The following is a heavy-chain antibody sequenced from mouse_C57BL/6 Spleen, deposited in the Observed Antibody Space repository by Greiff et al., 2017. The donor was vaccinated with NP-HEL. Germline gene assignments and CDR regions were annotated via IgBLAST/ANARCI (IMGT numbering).Heavy chain of an antibody. CDR3: AREDGSGAY. J-gene: IGHJ3*01. V-gene: IGHV5-6*01. CDR2: ISSGGSYT. CDR1: GFTFSSYG. D-gene: IGHD1-3*01. Sequence: EVQVVESGGDLVKPGGSLKLSCAASGFTFSSYGMSWVRQTPDKRLEWVATISSGGSYTYYPDSVKGRFTISRDNAKNTLYLQMSSLKSEDTAMYYCAREDGSGAYWGQGTLVTVSA.